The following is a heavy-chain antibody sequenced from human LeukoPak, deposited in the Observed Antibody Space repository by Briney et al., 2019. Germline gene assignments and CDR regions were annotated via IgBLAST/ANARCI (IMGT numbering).Heavy chain of an antibody. V-gene: IGHV3-23*01. CDR3: AKSRGERRGASNY. D-gene: IGHD1-26*01. Sequence: PGGSLRLSCAASLFTFTSYAMKCVREAPGGGLEWGSVISCSGDITYYADSVKGRFTISRDNSTNTLYLQMNSLRAEDTALYYCAKSRGERRGASNYWGQGTLVTVSS. CDR1: LFTFTSYA. CDR2: ISCSGDIT. J-gene: IGHJ4*02.